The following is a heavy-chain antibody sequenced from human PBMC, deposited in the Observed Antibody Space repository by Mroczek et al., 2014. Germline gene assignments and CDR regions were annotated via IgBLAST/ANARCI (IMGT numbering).Heavy chain of an antibody. CDR2: ISYDGSNK. V-gene: IGHV3-30-3*01. J-gene: IGHJ4*02. CDR3: ARDAGELLKGPDY. CDR1: GFTFSSYA. Sequence: QVQLVESGGGVVQPGRSLRLSCAASGFTFSSYAMHWVRQAPGKGLEWVAVISYDGSNKYYADSVKGRFTISRDNSKNTLYLQMNSLRAEDTAVYYCARDAGELLKGPDYWGQGTLVTVSS. D-gene: IGHD1-26*01.